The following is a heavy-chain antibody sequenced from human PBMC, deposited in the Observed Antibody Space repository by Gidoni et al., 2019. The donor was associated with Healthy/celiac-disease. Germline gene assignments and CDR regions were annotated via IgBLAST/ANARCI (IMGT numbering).Heavy chain of an antibody. D-gene: IGHD6-13*01. CDR2: INAGNGNT. CDR3: ARSIEQQLVHDAFDI. Sequence: QVQLVQSGAEVKKPGASVKVSCKASGYTFTSYAMHWVRQAPGQRLEWMGWINAGNGNTKYSQKFQGRVTMTRDTSASTAYMELSSLRSEDTAVYYCARSIEQQLVHDAFDIWGQGTMVTVSS. V-gene: IGHV1-3*01. J-gene: IGHJ3*02. CDR1: GYTFTSYA.